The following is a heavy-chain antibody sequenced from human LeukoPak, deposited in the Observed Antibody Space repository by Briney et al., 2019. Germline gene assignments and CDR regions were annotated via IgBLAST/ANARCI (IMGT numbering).Heavy chain of an antibody. Sequence: GGSLRLSCAASGFTFSTYTMNWVRQAPGKGLEWVSAIIAKSNTPYYADSVKGRSTISRDDSKNTVWLHMNGLRAEDTAVYYCAKDERPDAKWSIDYWGQGTLVTVSS. D-gene: IGHD1-14*01. V-gene: IGHV3-23*01. J-gene: IGHJ4*02. CDR2: IIAKSNTP. CDR3: AKDERPDAKWSIDY. CDR1: GFTFSTYT.